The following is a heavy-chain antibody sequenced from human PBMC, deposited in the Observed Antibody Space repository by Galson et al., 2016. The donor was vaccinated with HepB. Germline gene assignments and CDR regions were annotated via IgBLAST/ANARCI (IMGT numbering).Heavy chain of an antibody. J-gene: IGHJ3*02. CDR3: AKDYIGTLPEALDI. CDR1: GFTFSSHA. V-gene: IGHV3-23*01. CDR2: INPSGDTI. D-gene: IGHD2-15*01. Sequence: SLRLSCAASGFTFSSHAMAWVRQAPGKGLEWVTGINPSGDTISYADSVKGRFTISRDNAKNTLNLQMNSLRAEDTALYYCAKDYIGTLPEALDIWGQGTMVTVSS.